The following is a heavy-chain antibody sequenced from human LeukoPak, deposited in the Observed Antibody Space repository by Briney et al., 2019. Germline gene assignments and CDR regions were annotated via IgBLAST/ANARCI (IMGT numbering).Heavy chain of an antibody. CDR2: IYPGDSDT. CDR1: GYSFTSYW. CDR3: ASSLFLGIAAAGPFDY. Sequence: GESLKISCQGSGYSFTSYWIGWVRQMPGKGLEWMGIIYPGDSDTRYSPSFQGQVTISADKSISTAYLQWSSLKASDTAMYYCASSLFLGIAAAGPFDYWGQGALVTVSS. D-gene: IGHD6-13*01. J-gene: IGHJ4*02. V-gene: IGHV5-51*01.